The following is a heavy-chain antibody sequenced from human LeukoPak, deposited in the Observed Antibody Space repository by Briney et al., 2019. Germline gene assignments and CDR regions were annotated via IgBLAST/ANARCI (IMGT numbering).Heavy chain of an antibody. V-gene: IGHV3-15*01. Sequence: GGSLRLSSAASGFTFSNAWMSWVRQAPGTGLEWVGRIKSKTDGGTKDYAATVKGRVTISRDESKNTLYLQMNSLKAEDTAVYYCTTDSPPAVAGTGYYWGQGTRVTVSS. CDR2: IKSKTDGGTK. D-gene: IGHD6-19*01. J-gene: IGHJ4*02. CDR3: TTDSPPAVAGTGYY. CDR1: GFTFSNAW.